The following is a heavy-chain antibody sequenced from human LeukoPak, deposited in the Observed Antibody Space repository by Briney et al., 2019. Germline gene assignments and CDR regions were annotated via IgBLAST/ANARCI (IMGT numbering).Heavy chain of an antibody. V-gene: IGHV1-8*01. CDR2: MNPNSGNT. CDR3: ARDSSYYYDSSGSSSFDY. D-gene: IGHD3-22*01. Sequence: ASVKLSCTASGYTFTSYDINWVRQATGQGLEWMRWMNPNSGNTGYAQKSQGRVTMTRHTSISTAYMDLRSLSSEDTAVYYCARDSSYYYDSSGSSSFDYWGQGTLVTVSS. J-gene: IGHJ4*02. CDR1: GYTFTSYD.